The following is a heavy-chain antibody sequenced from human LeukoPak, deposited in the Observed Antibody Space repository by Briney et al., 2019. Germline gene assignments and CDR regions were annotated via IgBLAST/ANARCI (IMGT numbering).Heavy chain of an antibody. CDR3: ARGRVGRYSSSWFDL. V-gene: IGHV1-2*02. CDR1: GYTFTGYY. CDR2: INPNSGGT. J-gene: IGHJ5*02. Sequence: ASVKVSCKASGYTFTGYYMHWVRQAPGQGLEWMGWINPNSGGTNYAQKFQGRVTMTRDTSISTAYMELSRLRSDDTAVYYCARGRVGRYSSSWFDLWGQGTLVTVSS. D-gene: IGHD6-13*01.